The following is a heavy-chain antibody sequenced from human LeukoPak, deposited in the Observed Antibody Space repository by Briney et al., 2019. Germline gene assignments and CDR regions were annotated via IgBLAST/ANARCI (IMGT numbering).Heavy chain of an antibody. D-gene: IGHD3-10*01. CDR2: VFFAGNT. CDR1: GVSMGGAY. CDR3: ARGARDYYGSGSYFH. Sequence: SETLSLTCTVSGVSMGGAYWSWIRQPPGKGLEWIGYVFFAGNTRYNPSLSSRLTISVDTSRSQFSLKLSSVTAADTAVYYCARGARDYYGSGSYFHWGQGTLVTVSS. J-gene: IGHJ4*02. V-gene: IGHV4-59*12.